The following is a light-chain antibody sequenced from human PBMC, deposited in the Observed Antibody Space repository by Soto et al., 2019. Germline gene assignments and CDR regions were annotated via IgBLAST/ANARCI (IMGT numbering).Light chain of an antibody. CDR1: SSNIGAGYD. CDR3: QSYDSSLSGWV. V-gene: IGLV1-40*01. J-gene: IGLJ3*02. CDR2: GNS. Sequence: QSVLTQVASVSGAPGQRVTISCTGSSSNIGAGYDVHWYQQLPGTAPKLLIYGNSNRPSGVPDRFSGSKSGTSASLAITGLRAEDEADYYCQSYDSSLSGWVFGGGTKLTVL.